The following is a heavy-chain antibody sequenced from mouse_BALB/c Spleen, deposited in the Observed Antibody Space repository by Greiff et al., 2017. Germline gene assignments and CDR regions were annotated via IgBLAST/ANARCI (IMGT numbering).Heavy chain of an antibody. Sequence: DVKLVESGGGLVQPGGSLRLSCATSGFTFTDYYMSWVRQPPGKALEWLGFIRNKANGYTTEYSASVKGRFTISRDNSQSILYLQMNTLRAEDSATYYCARGLAGYFDYWGQGTTLTVSS. CDR2: IRNKANGYTT. D-gene: IGHD6-2*01. V-gene: IGHV7-3*02. CDR3: ARGLAGYFDY. CDR1: GFTFTDYY. J-gene: IGHJ2*01.